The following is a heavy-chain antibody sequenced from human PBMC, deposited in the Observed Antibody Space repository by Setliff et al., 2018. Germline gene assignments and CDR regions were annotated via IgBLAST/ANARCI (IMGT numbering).Heavy chain of an antibody. D-gene: IGHD3-22*01. CDR3: YDQRRSAFDV. J-gene: IGHJ3*01. CDR2: IKSKTDGGTT. V-gene: IGHV3-15*01. Sequence: GGSLRLSCAASGFAFNTYTMNWVRQAPGKGLEWVGRIKSKTDGGTTDYAKNSLYLQMNSLGAEDTALYYCARAHRYFSDTSGYFYDQRRSAFDVWGQGTMVTVSS. CDR1: GFAFNTYT.